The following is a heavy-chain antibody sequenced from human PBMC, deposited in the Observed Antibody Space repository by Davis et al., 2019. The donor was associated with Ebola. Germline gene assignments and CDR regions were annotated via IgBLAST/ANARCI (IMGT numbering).Heavy chain of an antibody. V-gene: IGHV4-61*09. J-gene: IGHJ4*02. CDR3: ARDQSRHPTLWSGYYGTGPPYYFDY. CDR1: GGSISSGSYY. CDR2: IYTSGST. Sequence: PSETLSLTCTVSGGSISSGSYYWSWIRQPAGKGLEWIGHIYTSGSTYYNPSLKSRVTISVDTSKNQFSLKLSSVTAADTAVYYCARDQSRHPTLWSGYYGTGPPYYFDYWGQGTLVTVSS. D-gene: IGHD3-3*01.